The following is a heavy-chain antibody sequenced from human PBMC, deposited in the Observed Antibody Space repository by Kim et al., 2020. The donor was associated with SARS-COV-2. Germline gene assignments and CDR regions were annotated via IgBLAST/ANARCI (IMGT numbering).Heavy chain of an antibody. V-gene: IGHV4-4*02. CDR1: GGSISSSNW. CDR2: IYHSGST. D-gene: IGHD6-19*01. Sequence: SETLSLTCAVSGGSISSSNWWSWVRQPPGKGLEWIGEIYHSGSTNYNPSLKSRVTISVDKSKNQFSLKLSSVTAADTAVYYCARDRVPYSSGLGPEQSYFDYWGQGTLVTVSS. CDR3: ARDRVPYSSGLGPEQSYFDY. J-gene: IGHJ4*02.